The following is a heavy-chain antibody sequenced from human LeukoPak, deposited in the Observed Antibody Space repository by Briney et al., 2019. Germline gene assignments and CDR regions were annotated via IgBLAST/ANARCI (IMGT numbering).Heavy chain of an antibody. CDR3: ATDQRYAFDY. D-gene: IGHD3-9*01. CDR1: GFSFTDYP. J-gene: IGHJ4*02. CDR2: IRTTAEGAKYA. V-gene: IGHV3-48*02. Sequence: GGSLRLSCATSGFSFTDYPMNWVRQAPGKGLEWISNIRTTAEGAKYAYYADSVKGRVTISRDDAKNTLYLHMNSLRDDDTAVYYCATDQRYAFDYWGQGILVTVSS.